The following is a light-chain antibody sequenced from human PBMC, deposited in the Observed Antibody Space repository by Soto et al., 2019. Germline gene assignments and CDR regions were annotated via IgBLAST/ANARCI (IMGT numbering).Light chain of an antibody. J-gene: IGKJ4*01. CDR1: QSVGSY. V-gene: IGKV3-11*01. Sequence: EVVLTQSPATLSLSPGESATLSCRASQSVGSYLAWYRQKPGQAPRLLIYDASNRAAGFPARFSGSGSGTDFTLTFSSLEPEDFAVYYCQKRRNWPLTFGGGTRWISN. CDR2: DAS. CDR3: QKRRNWPLT.